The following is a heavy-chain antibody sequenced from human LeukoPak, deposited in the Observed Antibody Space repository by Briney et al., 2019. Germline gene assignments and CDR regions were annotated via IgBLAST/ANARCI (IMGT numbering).Heavy chain of an antibody. J-gene: IGHJ4*02. D-gene: IGHD3-22*01. CDR1: GSTFSNAW. V-gene: IGHV3-15*01. CDR3: TTDHSSGYYYSDY. Sequence: SGGSLRLSCAASGSTFSNAWMSWVRQAPGKGLEWVGRIKSKTDGGTTDYAAPVKGRFTISRDDSKNTLYLQMNSLKTEDTAVYYCTTDHSSGYYYSDYWGQGTLVTVSS. CDR2: IKSKTDGGTT.